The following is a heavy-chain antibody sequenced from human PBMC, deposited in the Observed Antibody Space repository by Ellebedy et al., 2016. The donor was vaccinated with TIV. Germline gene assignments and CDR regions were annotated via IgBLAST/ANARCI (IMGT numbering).Heavy chain of an antibody. CDR3: ARDTYYYDSSGYYLD. Sequence: GESLKISXAASGFTFSDYYMSWIRQAPGKGLEWVSYISSSSSYTNYADSVKGRFTISRDNAKNSLYLQMNSLRAEDTAVYYCARDTYYYDSSGYYLDWGQGTLVTVSS. CDR1: GFTFSDYY. V-gene: IGHV3-11*06. D-gene: IGHD3-22*01. J-gene: IGHJ4*02. CDR2: ISSSSSYT.